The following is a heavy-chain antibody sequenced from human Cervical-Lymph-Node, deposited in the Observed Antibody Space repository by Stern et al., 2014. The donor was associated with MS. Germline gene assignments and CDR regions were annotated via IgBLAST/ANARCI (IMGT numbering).Heavy chain of an antibody. Sequence: VQLLESGGGLVKPGGSLRLSCAASGFIFSDYYMSSSGSTKDYTDSVKGRFTISRDNAKNSLYLQMNSLRAEDTAVYYCARDSGGSYFDYWGQETLVTVSS. CDR2: SSGSTK. V-gene: IGHV3-11*01. J-gene: IGHJ4*02. D-gene: IGHD1-26*01. CDR1: GFIFSDYY. CDR3: ARDSGGSYFDY.